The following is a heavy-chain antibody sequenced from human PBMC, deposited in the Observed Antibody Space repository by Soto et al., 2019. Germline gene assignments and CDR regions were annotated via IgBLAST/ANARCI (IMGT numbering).Heavy chain of an antibody. CDR2: ISSSGSYI. CDR3: ATLYSGTFVNY. Sequence: GSLRLSCAASGFTFSSYNMNWVRQAPGKGLEWVSSISSSGSYIYYADSLKGRFTISRDNAKNSLYLQMNSLRAEDTAVYYCATLYSGTFVNYWGQGTLVTVSS. J-gene: IGHJ4*02. V-gene: IGHV3-21*01. CDR1: GFTFSSYN. D-gene: IGHD1-26*01.